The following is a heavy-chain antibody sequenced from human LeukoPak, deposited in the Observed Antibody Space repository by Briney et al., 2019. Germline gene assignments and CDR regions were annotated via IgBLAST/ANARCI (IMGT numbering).Heavy chain of an antibody. CDR2: IYYSGST. D-gene: IGHD5-18*01. J-gene: IGHJ6*03. CDR1: GGSISSSSYY. V-gene: IGHV4-39*07. Sequence: SETLSLTCTVSGGSISSSSYYWGWIRQPPGKGLEWIGSIYYSGSTYYNPSLKSRVTISVDTSKNQFSLKLSSVTAADTAVYYCASRGGYGYGPTLGYYYYMDVWGKGTTVTVSS. CDR3: ASRGGYGYGPTLGYYYYMDV.